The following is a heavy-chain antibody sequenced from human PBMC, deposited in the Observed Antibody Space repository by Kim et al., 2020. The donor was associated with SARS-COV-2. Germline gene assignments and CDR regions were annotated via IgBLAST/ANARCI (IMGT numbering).Heavy chain of an antibody. Sequence: SVKVSCKASGGTFSSYAISWVRQAPGQGLEWMGGIIPIFGTANYAQKFQGRVTITADESTSTAYMELSSLRSEDTAVYYCARGNEAGPGSFDYWGQGTLVTVSS. V-gene: IGHV1-69*13. J-gene: IGHJ4*02. CDR3: ARGNEAGPGSFDY. CDR1: GGTFSSYA. CDR2: IIPIFGTA. D-gene: IGHD3-10*01.